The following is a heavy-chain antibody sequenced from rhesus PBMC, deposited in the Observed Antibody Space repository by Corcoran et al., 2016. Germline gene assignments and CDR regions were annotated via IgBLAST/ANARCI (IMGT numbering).Heavy chain of an antibody. Sequence: QVQLQESGPGLVKPSETLSLTCTVSGASIRSNWWTWIRLPPGKGREWTGEINGKRGNTNNNPSLKGRVTISKDASKNQFSRKLKSVAGADTAVYYCAQMKGRHLEYWGQGVLVTVSS. CDR1: GASIRSNW. V-gene: IGHV4-80*01. CDR2: INGKRGNT. D-gene: IGHD6-25*01. J-gene: IGHJ4*01. CDR3: AQMKGRHLEY.